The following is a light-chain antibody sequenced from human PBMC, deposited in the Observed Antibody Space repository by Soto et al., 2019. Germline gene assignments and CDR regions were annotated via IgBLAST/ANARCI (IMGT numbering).Light chain of an antibody. CDR1: QSVGSSY. J-gene: IGKJ1*01. Sequence: EIVLTHSPGTLSLSPGEIATLSCRASQSVGSSYLAWYQQKPGQAPRLLIYGASSRATGIPDRFSGSGSGTDFTLTISRLEPEDFAVYYCQQYGSSPRTFGQGTKVDIK. V-gene: IGKV3-20*01. CDR2: GAS. CDR3: QQYGSSPRT.